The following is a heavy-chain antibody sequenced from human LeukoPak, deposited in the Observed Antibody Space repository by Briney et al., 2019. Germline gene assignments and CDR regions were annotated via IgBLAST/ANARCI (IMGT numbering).Heavy chain of an antibody. D-gene: IGHD1-26*01. CDR2: ISYTGTYI. Sequence: GGSLRLSCAASAFSLNAYNMNWVRQAPGKGLEWVSSISYTGTYIYYADSVKGRFTISRDNAKSSLYLQMNSLRAEDTAVYYCARLRGSTGDYWGQGTLVTVSS. CDR3: ARLRGSTGDY. CDR1: AFSLNAYN. V-gene: IGHV3-21*01. J-gene: IGHJ4*02.